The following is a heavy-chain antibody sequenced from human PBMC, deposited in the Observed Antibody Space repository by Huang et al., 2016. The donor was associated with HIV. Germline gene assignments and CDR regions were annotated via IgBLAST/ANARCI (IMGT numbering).Heavy chain of an antibody. Sequence: QVQLQESGPGLVKPSETLSLICSVSGDSVSSYYWNWIRQPAGKGLEWIGRIFTSGNTNYHPSLKSRVTMSVDTSKNQLSLKLTSVTAADTATYYCARVGKFYYETSWDYFDYWGQGTLVTVSS. D-gene: IGHD3-3*01. CDR1: GDSVSSYY. CDR3: ARVGKFYYETSWDYFDY. V-gene: IGHV4-4*07. J-gene: IGHJ4*02. CDR2: IFTSGNT.